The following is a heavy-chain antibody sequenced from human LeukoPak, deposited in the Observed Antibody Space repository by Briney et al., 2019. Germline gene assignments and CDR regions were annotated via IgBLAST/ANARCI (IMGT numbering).Heavy chain of an antibody. J-gene: IGHJ2*01. CDR1: GGSISSSNW. CDR3: ARDSDRVSVWGSYRYSYWYFDL. V-gene: IGHV4-4*02. Sequence: PSGTLSLTCAVSGGSISSSNWWSWVRQPPGKGLEWIGEIYHSGSTNYNPSLKSRVTISVDTSKNQFSLKLSSVTAADTAVYYCARDSDRVSVWGSYRYSYWYFDLWGRGTLVTVSS. D-gene: IGHD3-16*02. CDR2: IYHSGST.